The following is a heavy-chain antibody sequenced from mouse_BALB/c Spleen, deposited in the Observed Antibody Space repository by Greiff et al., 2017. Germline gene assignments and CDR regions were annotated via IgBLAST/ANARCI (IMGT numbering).Heavy chain of an antibody. Sequence: EVKVVESGGGLVKPGGSLKLSCAASGFTFSDYYMYWVRQTPEKRLEWVATISDGGSYTYYPDSVKGRFTISRDNAKNNLYLQMSSLKSEDTAMYYCARDRDYGSSFDYWGQGTTLTVSS. D-gene: IGHD1-1*01. V-gene: IGHV5-4*02. CDR3: ARDRDYGSSFDY. CDR1: GFTFSDYY. CDR2: ISDGGSYT. J-gene: IGHJ2*01.